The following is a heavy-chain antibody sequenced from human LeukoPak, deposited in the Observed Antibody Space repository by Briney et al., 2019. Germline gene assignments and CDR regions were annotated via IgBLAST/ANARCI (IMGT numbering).Heavy chain of an antibody. V-gene: IGHV3-11*04. Sequence: PGGSLRLSCAASGFTFSNAWMSWVRQAPGKGLEWVSYISGSGSTIYYAGSVKGRFTISRDNAKDSLYLQMNSLRAEDTAVYYCARVRSGYSHENYFDYWGQGTLVTVSS. CDR2: ISGSGSTI. D-gene: IGHD5-18*01. CDR1: GFTFSNAW. CDR3: ARVRSGYSHENYFDY. J-gene: IGHJ4*02.